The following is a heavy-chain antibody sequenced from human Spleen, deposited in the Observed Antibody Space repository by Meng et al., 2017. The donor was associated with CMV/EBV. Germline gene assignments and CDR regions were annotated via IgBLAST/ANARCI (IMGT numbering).Heavy chain of an antibody. CDR3: ARGLPSWYRHFDY. CDR1: GGSFSGYY. D-gene: IGHD6-13*01. J-gene: IGHJ4*02. V-gene: IGHV4-34*01. Sequence: VQLQQWGARLLKPSETLSLTCAVYGGSFSGYYWSWIRQPPGKGLEWIGEINHSGSTNYNPSLKSRVTISVDTSKNQFSLKLSSVTAADTAVYYCARGLPSWYRHFDYWGQGTLVTVSS. CDR2: INHSGST.